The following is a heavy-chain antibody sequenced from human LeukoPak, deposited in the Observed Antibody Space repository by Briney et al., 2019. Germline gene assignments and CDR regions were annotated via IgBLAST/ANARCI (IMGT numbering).Heavy chain of an antibody. V-gene: IGHV1-2*02. CDR2: INPYSGGT. Sequence: ASVKVSCKASGYTFTDFHIHWVRQSPGQGLEWMGWINPYSGGTNYAQKFQGRVTMTRDTSISTAYMELSRLRSDDSAVYYCARWALYYGYSFYWGQGTLVTVSS. D-gene: IGHD2-15*01. J-gene: IGHJ4*02. CDR3: ARWALYYGYSFY. CDR1: GYTFTDFH.